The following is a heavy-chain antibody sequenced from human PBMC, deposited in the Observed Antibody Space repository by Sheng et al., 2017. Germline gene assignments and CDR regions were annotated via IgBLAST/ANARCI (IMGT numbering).Heavy chain of an antibody. CDR1: GFTVSSNY. J-gene: IGHJ6*02. CDR2: IYSGGST. D-gene: IGHD6-13*01. Sequence: EVQLVETGGGLIQPGGSLRLSCAASGFTVSSNYMSWVRQAPGKGLEWVSVIYSGGSTYYADSVKGRFTISRDNSKNTLYLQMNSLRAEDTAVYYCARDLIHPIAAGDGMDVWGQGTTVTVSS. CDR3: ARDLIHPIAAGDGMDV. V-gene: IGHV3-53*02.